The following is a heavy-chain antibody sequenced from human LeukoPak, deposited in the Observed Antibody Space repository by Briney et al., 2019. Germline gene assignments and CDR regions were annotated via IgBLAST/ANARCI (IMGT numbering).Heavy chain of an antibody. V-gene: IGHV4-34*01. Sequence: SETLSLTCAVYGGSFSGYYWSWVRQPPGKGLEWIGEINHSGSTNYNPSLKSRVTISVDTSKNQLSLKLRSVTAADTAVYYCARGPPEGCSSTSCLYGMDVWGQGTTVTVSS. CDR2: INHSGST. J-gene: IGHJ6*02. CDR1: GGSFSGYY. CDR3: ARGPPEGCSSTSCLYGMDV. D-gene: IGHD2-2*01.